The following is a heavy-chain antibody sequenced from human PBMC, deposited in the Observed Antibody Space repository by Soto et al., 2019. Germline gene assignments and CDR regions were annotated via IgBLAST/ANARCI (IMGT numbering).Heavy chain of an antibody. CDR2: FDPEDGET. CDR1: GYTLTELS. CDR3: ASPYCGGDCYSPINDAFDI. V-gene: IGHV1-24*01. Sequence: ASVKVSCKVSGYTLTELSMHWVRQAPGNGLEWMGGFDPEDGETIYAQKFQGRVTMTEDTSTDTAYMELSSLRSEDTAVYYCASPYCGGDCYSPINDAFDIWGQGTMVTVSS. J-gene: IGHJ3*02. D-gene: IGHD2-21*02.